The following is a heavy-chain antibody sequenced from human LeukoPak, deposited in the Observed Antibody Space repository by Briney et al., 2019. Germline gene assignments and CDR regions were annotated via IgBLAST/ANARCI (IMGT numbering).Heavy chain of an antibody. Sequence: GASLKVSCKASGYTFTAYYMHWVRQAPGQGLEWMGRINPNSGDTNYAQKLQGRVTTTTDTSASTAYMELRSLRSDDTAVYYCARTGGVVAARTDYWGQGTLVTVSS. D-gene: IGHD2-15*01. CDR3: ARTGGVVAARTDY. V-gene: IGHV1-2*06. J-gene: IGHJ4*02. CDR2: INPNSGDT. CDR1: GYTFTAYY.